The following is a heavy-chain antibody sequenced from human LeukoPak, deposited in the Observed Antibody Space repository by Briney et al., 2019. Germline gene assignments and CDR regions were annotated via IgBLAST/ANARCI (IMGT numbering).Heavy chain of an antibody. V-gene: IGHV3-30*18. CDR1: GFTFSSYG. Sequence: GGSLRLSCAASGFTFSSYGMHWVGQAPGKGLEWVAVISYDGSNKYYADSVKGRFTISRDNSKNTLYLQMNSLRAEDTAVYYCAKDKSPDGWLQLDYWGQGTLVTVSS. J-gene: IGHJ4*02. D-gene: IGHD5-24*01. CDR3: AKDKSPDGWLQLDY. CDR2: ISYDGSNK.